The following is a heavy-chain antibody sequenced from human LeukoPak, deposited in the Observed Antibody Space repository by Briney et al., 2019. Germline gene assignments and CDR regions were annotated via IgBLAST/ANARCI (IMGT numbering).Heavy chain of an antibody. CDR3: ARVGCSSTSCSFDY. Sequence: TSGTLSLTCAVSGGSISSSNWWSWVRQPPGKGLEWIAEIYHSGSTNYNPSLKSRVTISVDKSKNQFSLKLSSVTAADTAVYYCARVGCSSTSCSFDYWGQGTLVTVSS. CDR1: GGSISSSNW. V-gene: IGHV4-4*02. D-gene: IGHD2-2*01. J-gene: IGHJ4*02. CDR2: IYHSGST.